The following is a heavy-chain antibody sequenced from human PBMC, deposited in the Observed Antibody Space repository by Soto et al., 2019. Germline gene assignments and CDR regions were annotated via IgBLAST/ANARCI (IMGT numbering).Heavy chain of an antibody. V-gene: IGHV4-59*01. CDR2: IYYSGST. CDR1: GGSISSYY. D-gene: IGHD5-18*01. J-gene: IGHJ3*01. CDR3: GRVERELVTIRTFDF. Sequence: SETLSLTCTVSGGSISSYYWSWIRQPPGKGLEWIGYIYYSGSTNYNPSLKSRVTIYVFMSMNQFSLKLSSLTSADTAVYYCGRVERELVTIRTFDFWGQGTMVTV.